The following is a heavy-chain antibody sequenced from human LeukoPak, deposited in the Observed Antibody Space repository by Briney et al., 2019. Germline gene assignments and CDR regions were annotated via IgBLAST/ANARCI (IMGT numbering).Heavy chain of an antibody. Sequence: ASVKVSCKASGYTFTGYYMHWVRQAPGQGLEWMGWINPNSGGTNYAQKFQGRVTMTRDTSISTAYMELSRLRSDDTAVYYCARDLPIVVVPAALDYWGQGTLVTVSS. D-gene: IGHD2-2*01. J-gene: IGHJ4*02. CDR3: ARDLPIVVVPAALDY. CDR2: INPNSGGT. V-gene: IGHV1-2*02. CDR1: GYTFTGYY.